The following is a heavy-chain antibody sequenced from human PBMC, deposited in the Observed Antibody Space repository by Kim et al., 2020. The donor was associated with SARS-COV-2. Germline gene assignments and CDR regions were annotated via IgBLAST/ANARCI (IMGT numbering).Heavy chain of an antibody. CDR3: ASGSEVYGDTTPFDY. CDR2: ISNSSSNT. J-gene: IGHJ4*02. V-gene: IGHV3-11*03. CDR1: GFTFSGYD. D-gene: IGHD4-17*01. Sequence: GGSLRLSCAASGFTFSGYDMSWIRQAPGKGLEWVSYISNSSSNTNYADSVKGRFTISRDNAKNTLYLQMNGLRAEDTAVYYCASGSEVYGDTTPFDYWGQGTLVTVSS.